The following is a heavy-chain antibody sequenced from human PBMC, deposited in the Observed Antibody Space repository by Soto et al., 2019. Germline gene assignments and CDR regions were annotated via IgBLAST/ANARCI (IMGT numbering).Heavy chain of an antibody. CDR3: ARGALGYCSSTSCARPLYYYYYGMDV. J-gene: IGHJ6*02. V-gene: IGHV4-34*01. Sequence: LVTVSLTCAVYGGSFSGSYGSWIRKHPGKGLEWTGEINPSGSTNYNPSLKSRVTISVDTSKNQCSLKLSSGTAAGTAVYYCARGALGYCSSTSCARPLYYYYYGMDVWGQGTTVTVSS. D-gene: IGHD2-2*01. CDR1: GGSFSGSY. CDR2: INPSGST.